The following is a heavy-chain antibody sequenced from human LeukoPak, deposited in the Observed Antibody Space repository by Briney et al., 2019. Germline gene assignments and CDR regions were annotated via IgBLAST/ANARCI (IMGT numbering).Heavy chain of an antibody. J-gene: IGHJ4*02. CDR2: INHSGST. Sequence: PSETLSLTCAVYGGSFSGYYWSWIRQPPGKGLEWIGEINHSGSTNYNPSLKSRVTISVDTSKNQFSLKLSSVTAADTAVYYCARGLGGSYDYWGQGTLVTVSS. D-gene: IGHD1-26*01. CDR3: ARGLGGSYDY. V-gene: IGHV4-34*01. CDR1: GGSFSGYY.